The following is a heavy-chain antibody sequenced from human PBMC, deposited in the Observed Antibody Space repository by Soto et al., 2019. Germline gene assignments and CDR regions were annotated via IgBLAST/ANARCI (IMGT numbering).Heavy chain of an antibody. Sequence: SETLSLTCTVSGGSISSYYWSWIRQPPGKGLEWIGHIYYSGSTNYNPSLQSRLTLSVDTSKNPFSLKLSSVNAADTAVYYCARYNTSGYYTFVIWVHETMVTFSS. CDR3: ARYNTSGYYTFVI. CDR2: IYYSGST. CDR1: GGSISSYY. J-gene: IGHJ3*02. V-gene: IGHV4-59*01. D-gene: IGHD3-22*01.